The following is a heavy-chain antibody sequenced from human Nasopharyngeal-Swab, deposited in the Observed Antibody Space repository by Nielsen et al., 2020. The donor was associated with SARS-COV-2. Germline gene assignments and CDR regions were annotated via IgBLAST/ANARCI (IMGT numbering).Heavy chain of an antibody. CDR1: GFTFSSYE. D-gene: IGHD6-13*01. CDR3: AREASIAAAGGEYCFDY. V-gene: IGHV3-48*03. CDR2: ISSSGSTI. Sequence: GGSLRLSCAASGFTFSSYEMNWVRQAPGKGLEWVSYISSSGSTIYYADSVKGRFTISRDNAKNSLYLQMNSLRAEDTAVYYCAREASIAAAGGEYCFDYWGQGTLVTVSS. J-gene: IGHJ4*02.